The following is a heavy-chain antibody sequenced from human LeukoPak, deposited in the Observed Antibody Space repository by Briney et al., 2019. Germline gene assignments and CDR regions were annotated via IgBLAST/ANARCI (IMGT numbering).Heavy chain of an antibody. J-gene: IGHJ4*02. CDR1: GVSISSSSYY. V-gene: IGHV4-39*01. CDR2: IYYSGST. Sequence: PSETLSLTCTVSGVSISSSSYYWGWIRQPPGKGLERIGSIYYSGSTYYNPSLKSRVTISVDTSKNQFSLKLSSVTAADTAVYYCATQDSSGWDYFDYWGQGTLVTVSS. D-gene: IGHD6-19*01. CDR3: ATQDSSGWDYFDY.